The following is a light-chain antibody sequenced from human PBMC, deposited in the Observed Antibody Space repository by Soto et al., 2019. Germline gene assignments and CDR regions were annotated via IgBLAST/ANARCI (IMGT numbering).Light chain of an antibody. CDR1: QSVSTL. CDR2: DAS. CDR3: HQRSNWPPS. J-gene: IGKJ3*01. V-gene: IGKV3-11*01. Sequence: EIEMTQSPATLSLSPGERATLSCRASQSVSTLLAWYQQKPGQPPRLLIYDASKRATGIPARFSGSGSGTDFTLTISSLEPEDSAVYYCHQRSNWPPSFGPGTKVDIK.